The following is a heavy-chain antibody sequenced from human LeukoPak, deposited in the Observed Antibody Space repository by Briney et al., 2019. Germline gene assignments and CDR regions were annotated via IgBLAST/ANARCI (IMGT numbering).Heavy chain of an antibody. D-gene: IGHD5-12*01. V-gene: IGHV3-30*04. J-gene: IGHJ4*02. CDR1: GFTFSNYL. Sequence: GGSLRLSCTASGFTFSNYLMHWVRQAPGEGLDWVAVIIENGRNQYYADSVKGRFTISRDNAKNSLYLQMNSLRAEDTAVYYCATGFSGYDYRLRYWGQGTLVTVSS. CDR3: ATGFSGYDYRLRY. CDR2: IIENGRNQ.